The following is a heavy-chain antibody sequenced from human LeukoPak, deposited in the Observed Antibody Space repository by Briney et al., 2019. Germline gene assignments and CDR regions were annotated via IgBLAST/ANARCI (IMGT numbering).Heavy chain of an antibody. CDR2: MNPNSGNT. D-gene: IGHD2-15*01. CDR3: ARGGPRGDSCDY. V-gene: IGHV1-8*01. Sequence: GASVKVSCKASGYTLTSYDINWVRQATGQGLEWMGWMNPNSGNTGYTQKFQGRVTMTRNTSISTAYMELSSLRSEDTAVYYCARGGPRGDSCDYWGQGTLVTVSS. CDR1: GYTLTSYD. J-gene: IGHJ4*02.